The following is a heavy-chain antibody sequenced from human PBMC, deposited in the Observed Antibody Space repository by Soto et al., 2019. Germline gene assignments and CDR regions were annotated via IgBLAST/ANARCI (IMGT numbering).Heavy chain of an antibody. CDR1: GGSISSYY. CDR3: SRHILSFYYDSSGYSNWFDP. J-gene: IGHJ5*02. Sequence: SETLSLTCTVSGGSISSYYWSWIRQPPGKGLEWIGYIYYSGSTNYNPSLKSRVTISVDTSKNQFSLKLSSVTAADTAVYYFSRHILSFYYDSSGYSNWFDPWGQGTLVTVSS. D-gene: IGHD3-22*01. CDR2: IYYSGST. V-gene: IGHV4-59*08.